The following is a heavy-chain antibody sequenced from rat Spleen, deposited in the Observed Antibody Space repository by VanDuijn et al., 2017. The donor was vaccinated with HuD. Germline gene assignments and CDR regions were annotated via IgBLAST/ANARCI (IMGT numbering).Heavy chain of an antibody. J-gene: IGHJ2*01. D-gene: IGHD1-10*01. CDR3: TRGGTTRLDY. Sequence: EVQLVESDGGLVQPGRSLKLSCAASGFTFDSFPMAWVRPAPTKGLGWVATITTTGGNTYFRDSVKGRFTISRDNAKSTLYLQMNSLRSEDTATYYCTRGGTTRLDYWGQGVMVTVSS. CDR1: GFTFDSFP. V-gene: IGHV5-46*01. CDR2: ITTTGGNT.